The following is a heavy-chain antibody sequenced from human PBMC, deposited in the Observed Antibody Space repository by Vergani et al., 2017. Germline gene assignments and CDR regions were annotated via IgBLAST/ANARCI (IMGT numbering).Heavy chain of an antibody. V-gene: IGHV3-53*01. CDR1: GFTVSSNY. Sequence: EGQRVESGGGLFQPGGSLRLSCAASGFTVSSNYMSWVRQAQGKGMECVLVIYTGGSTYYADSVTGRFTISRDNSKNTLYLQRNSLRAEDPAVYYCAKDLYVGYCINGVCYWDYWSQGSLVTVYS. CDR2: IYTGGST. CDR3: AKDLYVGYCINGVCYWDY. J-gene: IGHJ4*02. D-gene: IGHD2-8*01.